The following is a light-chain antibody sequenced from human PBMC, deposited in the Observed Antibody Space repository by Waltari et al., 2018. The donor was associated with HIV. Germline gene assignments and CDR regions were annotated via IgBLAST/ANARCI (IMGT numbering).Light chain of an antibody. CDR3: QQYDNLPYT. CDR2: DVS. V-gene: IGKV1-33*01. CDR1: QDISNS. J-gene: IGKJ2*01. Sequence: DIQMTQSQSSLSASVGDRVSITCQASQDISNSLNWYQQKPGKAPKLLSYDVSKLETGVPSRFSGSGSGTDFTFIISSLQPEDVATYYCQQYDNLPYTFGQGTKLEIK.